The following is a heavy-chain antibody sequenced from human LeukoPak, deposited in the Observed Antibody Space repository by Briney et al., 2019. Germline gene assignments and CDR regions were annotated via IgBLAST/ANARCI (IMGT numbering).Heavy chain of an antibody. D-gene: IGHD6-13*01. CDR3: ARWPRSWYAFDY. J-gene: IGHJ4*02. CDR2: FHQSVST. Sequence: LETLSLTCAVSGDSISGDKWWSWVRQPPGKGLEYIGEFHQSVSTNYNPSLKSRLTISVDKSKNQFSLKLSSVTAADTAVYYCARWPRSWYAFDYWGQGTLVTVSS. V-gene: IGHV4-4*02. CDR1: GDSISGDKW.